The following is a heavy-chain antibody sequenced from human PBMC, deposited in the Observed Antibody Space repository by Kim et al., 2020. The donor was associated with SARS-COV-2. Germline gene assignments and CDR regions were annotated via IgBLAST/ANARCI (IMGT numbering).Heavy chain of an antibody. J-gene: IGHJ6*02. Sequence: GGSLRLSCAASGFTFSSYGMHWVRQAPGKGLEWVAVISYDGSNKYYADSVKGRFTISRDNSKNTLYLQMNSLRAEDTAVYYCAKDRGALTVTTPDSRVYYYYYYGMDVWGQGTTVTVSS. CDR3: AKDRGALTVTTPDSRVYYYYYYGMDV. V-gene: IGHV3-30*18. CDR2: ISYDGSNK. D-gene: IGHD4-17*01. CDR1: GFTFSSYG.